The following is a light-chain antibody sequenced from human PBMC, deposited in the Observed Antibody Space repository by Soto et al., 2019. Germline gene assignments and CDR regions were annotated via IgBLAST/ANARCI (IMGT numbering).Light chain of an antibody. CDR1: QIVSRSSSY. CDR3: QQYGSSPIT. V-gene: IGKV3-20*01. J-gene: IGKJ5*01. Sequence: ENLLTQSPGTLSFSPREKNTLSCRAHQIVSRSSSYLAWYQQKPGQAPRLLIYGASSRATGIPDRFSGSGSGTDFTLTISRLEPEDFAVYYCQQYGSSPITFGQGTRLEIK. CDR2: GAS.